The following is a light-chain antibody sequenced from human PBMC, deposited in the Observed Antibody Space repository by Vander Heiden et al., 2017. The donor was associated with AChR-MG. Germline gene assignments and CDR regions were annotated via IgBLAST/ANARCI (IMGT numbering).Light chain of an antibody. J-gene: IGLJ3*02. V-gene: IGLV1-40*01. CDR2: RNC. Sequence: QSVLTQPPSVSGAPGQRVTISCTGTSSNTGAGYYVHWYPHVPGTAPNRRIYRNCNRPSGGPDRFSGSKSCTSASLAIPGLQAEDEADYYCQSYDSSLSGSGVFGGGTKLTVL. CDR1: SSNTGAGYY. CDR3: QSYDSSLSGSGV.